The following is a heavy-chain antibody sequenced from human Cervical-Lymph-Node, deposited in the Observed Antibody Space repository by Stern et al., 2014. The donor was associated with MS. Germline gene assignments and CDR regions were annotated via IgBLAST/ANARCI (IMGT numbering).Heavy chain of an antibody. V-gene: IGHV4-39*01. CDR1: GGSVSNTSYF. J-gene: IGHJ6*02. D-gene: IGHD2/OR15-2a*01. CDR2: LHYRGSR. CDR3: AKSFYRDHSPFYYGMDV. Sequence: QLQLQESGPGLVQPSATLSLTCTVSGGSVSNTSYFWGWIRQPPGKGLEWIGSLHYRGSRNFNPSLKSRVTISVATSKTQFSLKVTSVTAADSAMYYCAKSFYRDHSPFYYGMDVWGQGTTVTVSS.